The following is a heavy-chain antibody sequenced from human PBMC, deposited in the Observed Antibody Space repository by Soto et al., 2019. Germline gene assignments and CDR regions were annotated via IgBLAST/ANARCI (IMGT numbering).Heavy chain of an antibody. D-gene: IGHD2-21*01. Sequence: VKVSCKASGFTFTSSAMQWVRQARGQRLEWIGWIVVGSGNTNYAQKFQERVTITRDMSTSTAYMELSSLRSEDTAVYYCAAVRDSIYNWFDPWGQGTLVTVSS. CDR3: AAVRDSIYNWFDP. J-gene: IGHJ5*02. CDR2: IVVGSGNT. CDR1: GFTFTSSA. V-gene: IGHV1-58*02.